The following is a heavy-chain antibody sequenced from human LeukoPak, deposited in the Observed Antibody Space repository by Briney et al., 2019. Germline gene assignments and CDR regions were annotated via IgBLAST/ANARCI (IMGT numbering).Heavy chain of an antibody. CDR3: ARGGFTYSSSYDY. J-gene: IGHJ4*02. Sequence: GGSLRLSCAASGFTFSSYSMNWARQAPGKGLEWVSSISSSSSYTYYADSVKGRFTISRDNAKNSLYLQMNSPRAEDTAVYYCARGGFTYSSSYDYWGQGTLVTVSS. CDR2: ISSSSSYT. V-gene: IGHV3-21*01. D-gene: IGHD6-13*01. CDR1: GFTFSSYS.